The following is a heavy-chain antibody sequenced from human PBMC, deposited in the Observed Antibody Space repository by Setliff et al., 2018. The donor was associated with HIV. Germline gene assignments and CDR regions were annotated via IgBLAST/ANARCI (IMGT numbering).Heavy chain of an antibody. Sequence: GGSLRLSCAASGFIFSSYSMNWVRQAPGKGLEWVSSISSSSSYIYYADSVKGRFTISRDNAKNSLYLQMNSLRAEDTAVYYCAGDRYIVGATAYDYWGQGTLVTVSS. J-gene: IGHJ4*02. CDR2: ISSSSSYI. D-gene: IGHD1-26*01. V-gene: IGHV3-21*01. CDR3: AGDRYIVGATAYDY. CDR1: GFIFSSYS.